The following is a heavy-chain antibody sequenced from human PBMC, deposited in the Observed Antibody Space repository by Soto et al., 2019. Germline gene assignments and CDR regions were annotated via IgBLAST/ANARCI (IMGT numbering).Heavy chain of an antibody. J-gene: IGHJ4*02. CDR2: ISVDLSST. Sequence: GGSLRLSCAASGFLFSINWMHLVRQAPGKGLVWVSRISVDLSSTDYADSVKGRFTISRDNAKNTLYLQMDSLRADDTAVYFCARGIGLSASDYWGQGTLVAVSS. V-gene: IGHV3-74*01. CDR1: GFLFSINW. CDR3: ARGIGLSASDY. D-gene: IGHD6-13*01.